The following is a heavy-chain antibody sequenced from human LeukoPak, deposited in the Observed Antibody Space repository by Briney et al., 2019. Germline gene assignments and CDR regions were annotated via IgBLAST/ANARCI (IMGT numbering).Heavy chain of an antibody. CDR2: IKPDGSET. D-gene: IGHD6-13*01. J-gene: IGHJ4*02. CDR3: GGFGYEAAVDL. CDR1: GFTFSTYW. V-gene: IGHV3-7*01. Sequence: GGSLRLSCAASGFTFSTYWMTWVRQAPGQGLEWVANIKPDGSETYYVDPVKGRFTISRDNAKTFLYLQMNSLRGEDTAVYYCGGFGYEAAVDLWGQGTLVTVSS.